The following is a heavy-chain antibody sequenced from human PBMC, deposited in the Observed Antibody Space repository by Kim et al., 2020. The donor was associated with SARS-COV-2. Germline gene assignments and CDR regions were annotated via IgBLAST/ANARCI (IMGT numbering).Heavy chain of an antibody. V-gene: IGHV3-23*01. J-gene: IGHJ6*02. Sequence: VKGRFTISRDNSKKPLYLQMNSLRAEDTAVYYCAKDYYDSSGYSHYYGMDVWGQGTTVTVSS. CDR3: AKDYYDSSGYSHYYGMDV. D-gene: IGHD3-22*01.